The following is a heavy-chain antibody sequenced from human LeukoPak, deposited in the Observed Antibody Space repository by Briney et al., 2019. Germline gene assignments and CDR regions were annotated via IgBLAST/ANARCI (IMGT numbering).Heavy chain of an antibody. D-gene: IGHD3-10*01. CDR3: ARHYGLGELPDY. CDR1: GGSISSSNYY. V-gene: IGHV4-39*01. J-gene: IGHJ4*02. Sequence: SETLSLTCTVSGGSISSSNYYWGWIRQPPGKGLEWIGSIYYSGSTYYNPSLKSRVTISVNTSKNQFSLKLSSVTAADTAVYYCARHYGLGELPDYWGQGTLVTVSS. CDR2: IYYSGST.